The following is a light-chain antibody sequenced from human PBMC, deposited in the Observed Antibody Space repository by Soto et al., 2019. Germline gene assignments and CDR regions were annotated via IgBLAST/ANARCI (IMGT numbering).Light chain of an antibody. CDR1: QGISSY. J-gene: IGKJ1*01. CDR2: GSS. CDR3: QQYGGSPWT. V-gene: IGKV3-20*01. Sequence: LTQSPSFLSASVGDRVTITCRASQGISSYLAWYQQKPGQAPRLLIYGSSTRATGIPDRFSGSGSETDFTLTISRLEPEDFAVYYCQQYGGSPWTFGQGTKVEIK.